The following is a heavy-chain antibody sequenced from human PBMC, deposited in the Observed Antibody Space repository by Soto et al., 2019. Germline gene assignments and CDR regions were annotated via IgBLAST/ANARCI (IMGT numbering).Heavy chain of an antibody. CDR2: IYYSGST. D-gene: IGHD5-18*01. V-gene: IGHV4-59*01. CDR1: GGSISSYY. Sequence: SETLSLTCTVSGGSISSYYWSWIRQPPGKGLEWIGYIYYSGSTNYNPSLKSRVIISVDTSKNQFSLKLSSVTAADTAVYYCARVFRRGYSYGYHAFDIWGQGTMVTVSS. CDR3: ARVFRRGYSYGYHAFDI. J-gene: IGHJ3*02.